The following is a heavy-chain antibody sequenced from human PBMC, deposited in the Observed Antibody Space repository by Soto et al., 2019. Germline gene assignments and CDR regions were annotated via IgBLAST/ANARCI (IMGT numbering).Heavy chain of an antibody. CDR2: ISGSGADT. CDR3: VRDSISYYYGVGSFFEY. Sequence: GESLKISCAASGFTFSSYTMSWVRQAPGRGLEWVSGISGSGADTYYRYSVKGVFSISRDNSKNTLFLQLNSLRADDTAVYYCVRDSISYYYGVGSFFEYWGLGTLVTSPQ. V-gene: IGHV3-23*01. D-gene: IGHD3-10*01. J-gene: IGHJ4*02. CDR1: GFTFSSYT.